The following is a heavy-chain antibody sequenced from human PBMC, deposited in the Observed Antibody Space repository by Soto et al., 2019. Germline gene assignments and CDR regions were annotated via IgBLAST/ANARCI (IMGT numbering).Heavy chain of an antibody. CDR2: FRTGGDDGTT. CDR1: GFTFSSYS. Sequence: GGSLRLSCAASGFTFSSYSMSWVRQAPGKWLEWASGFRTGGDDGTTYYADSVKGRFTISRDNSKNTLFLQMNSLRAEDTAIYYCAKKVNSGPGSQYFDYWGQGXLVTVSS. J-gene: IGHJ4*02. CDR3: AKKVNSGPGSQYFDY. D-gene: IGHD3-10*01. V-gene: IGHV3-23*01.